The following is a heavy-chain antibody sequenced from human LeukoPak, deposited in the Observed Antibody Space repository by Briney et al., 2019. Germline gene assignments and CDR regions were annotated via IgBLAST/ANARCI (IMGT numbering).Heavy chain of an antibody. CDR2: SYYGGST. CDR3: ARQHRTCVVLAAKGAFDL. Sequence: SETLSLTCTVSGGSISSSSYYWGWIRQPPGKGLEWIGTSYYGGSTYYNPSLKSRVTISVDTSKNHFSMKLSSVTAADTSVYYCARQHRTCVVLAAKGAFDLWGQGTMVTVSS. V-gene: IGHV4-39*01. D-gene: IGHD2-15*01. CDR1: GGSISSSSYY. J-gene: IGHJ3*01.